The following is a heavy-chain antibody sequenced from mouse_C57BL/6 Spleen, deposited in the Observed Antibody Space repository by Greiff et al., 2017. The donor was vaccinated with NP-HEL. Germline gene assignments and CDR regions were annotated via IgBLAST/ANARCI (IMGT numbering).Heavy chain of an antibody. Sequence: QVQLKQPGAELVRPGTSVKLSCKASGYTFTSYWMHWVKQRPGQGLEWIGVIDPSDSYTNYNQKFKGKATLTVDTSSSTAYMQLSSLTSEDSAVYYCARTWTGDYYAMDYWGQGTSVTVSS. CDR3: ARTWTGDYYAMDY. V-gene: IGHV1-59*01. J-gene: IGHJ4*01. CDR2: IDPSDSYT. CDR1: GYTFTSYW.